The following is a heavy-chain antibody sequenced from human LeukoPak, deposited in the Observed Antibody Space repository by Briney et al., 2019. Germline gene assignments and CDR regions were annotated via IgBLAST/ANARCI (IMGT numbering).Heavy chain of an antibody. Sequence: SETLSLTCAVYGGSFSGYYCSWIRQPPGKGLEWIWEINHSGSTNYNPSLKSRVTISVDTSKNQFSLKLSSVTAADTAVYYCARGSLRSVGSSGYFGYWGQGTLVTVSS. CDR2: INHSGST. D-gene: IGHD3-22*01. CDR1: GGSFSGYY. CDR3: ARGSLRSVGSSGYFGY. J-gene: IGHJ4*02. V-gene: IGHV4-34*01.